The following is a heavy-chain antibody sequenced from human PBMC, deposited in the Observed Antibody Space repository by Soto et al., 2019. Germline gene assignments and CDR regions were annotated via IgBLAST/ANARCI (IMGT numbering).Heavy chain of an antibody. D-gene: IGHD1-26*01. J-gene: IGHJ3*02. V-gene: IGHV3-7*05. Sequence: GGSLRLSCAASGFTFSSYWMSWVRQAPGKGLEWVANIKQDGSEKYYVDSVKGRFTISRDNAKNSLYLQMNSLRAEDTAVYYCARAGATIAGDAFDIWGQGTMVTVSS. CDR1: GFTFSSYW. CDR2: IKQDGSEK. CDR3: ARAGATIAGDAFDI.